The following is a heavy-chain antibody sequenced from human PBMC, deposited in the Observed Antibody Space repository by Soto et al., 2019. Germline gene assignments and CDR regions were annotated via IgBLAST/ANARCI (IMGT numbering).Heavy chain of an antibody. CDR3: AKDVEGGSLFRGAFDY. CDR2: ISASGGAT. D-gene: IGHD1-26*01. Sequence: EVELLESGGGLVQPGGSLRLSCVASRFTFTSYAMSWVRQAPGKGLEWVAAISASGGATIHADSVKGRLTISRDNSKNTMYLQRNSLRAEDTAVYYCAKDVEGGSLFRGAFDYGGQGTQVTVSS. V-gene: IGHV3-23*01. J-gene: IGHJ4*02. CDR1: RFTFTSYA.